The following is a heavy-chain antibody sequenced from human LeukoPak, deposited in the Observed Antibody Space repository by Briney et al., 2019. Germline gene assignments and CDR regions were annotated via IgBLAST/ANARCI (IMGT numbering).Heavy chain of an antibody. V-gene: IGHV3-11*01. J-gene: IGHJ4*02. D-gene: IGHD3-9*01. CDR2: ISSSGSTI. Sequence: GGSLRLSCAASGFTFSDYYMSWIRQAPGKGLEWVSYISSSGSTIYYADSVKGRFTISRDNAKNSLYLQMNSLRAEDTAVYYCARALGYYDILTGYPPYYFDYWGQGTLVTVSS. CDR1: GFTFSDYY. CDR3: ARALGYYDILTGYPPYYFDY.